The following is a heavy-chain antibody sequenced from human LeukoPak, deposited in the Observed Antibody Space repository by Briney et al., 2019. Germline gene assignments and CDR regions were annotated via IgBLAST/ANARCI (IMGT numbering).Heavy chain of an antibody. CDR3: ARDNRITSDAFDI. D-gene: IGHD2/OR15-2a*01. Sequence: GGSLRLSSAASGFTVSSNYLSWVRQAPGKGLEWVSVIYSGGSTYYADSVKGRFTISRDNSKNTLYLQMNSLRAEDTAVYYCARDNRITSDAFDIWGQGTMVTVSS. J-gene: IGHJ3*02. V-gene: IGHV3-53*01. CDR1: GFTVSSNY. CDR2: IYSGGST.